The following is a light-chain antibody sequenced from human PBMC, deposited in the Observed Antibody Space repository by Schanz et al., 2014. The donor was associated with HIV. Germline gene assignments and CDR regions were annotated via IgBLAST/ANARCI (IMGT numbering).Light chain of an antibody. CDR3: CSYTTTSTYV. J-gene: IGLJ1*01. Sequence: QSALTQPASVSGTPGQSITISCTGSSSDVGSYNYVSWYQQHPGKAPKLIIYDVTSRPSGVSNRFSGSKSGNTASLTISGLQAEDEADYYCCSYTTTSTYVFGAGTKLTVL. V-gene: IGLV2-14*03. CDR2: DVT. CDR1: SSDVGSYNY.